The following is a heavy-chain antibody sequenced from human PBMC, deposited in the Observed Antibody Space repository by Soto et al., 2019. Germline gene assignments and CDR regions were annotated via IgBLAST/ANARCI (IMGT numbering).Heavy chain of an antibody. CDR3: ATYPPDYDFWSGYHSRFDY. V-gene: IGHV3-23*01. J-gene: IGHJ4*02. Sequence: GGSLRLSCEASGFTFSTYAMNWVRQAPGKGLEWVSTITGSGGATYYADSVKGRFSISRDNSKNTLYLQMNSLRAEDAAVYYCATYPPDYDFWSGYHSRFDYWGQGALVTVSS. D-gene: IGHD3-3*01. CDR1: GFTFSTYA. CDR2: ITGSGGAT.